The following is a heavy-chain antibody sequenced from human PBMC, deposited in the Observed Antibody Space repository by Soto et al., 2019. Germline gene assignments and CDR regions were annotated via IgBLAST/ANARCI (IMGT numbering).Heavy chain of an antibody. CDR3: ARGSWGGDGIDV. Sequence: GGSLRLSCAASGFTFSTYTINWVHQAPGKGLEWVASISSSSRDIFYADSVKDRFTISRDNANSSVDLQMNSLRVGDTAIYYCARGSWGGDGIDVWGQGTTVTVSS. V-gene: IGHV3-21*01. CDR1: GFTFSTYT. J-gene: IGHJ6*02. CDR2: ISSSSRDI. D-gene: IGHD3-16*01.